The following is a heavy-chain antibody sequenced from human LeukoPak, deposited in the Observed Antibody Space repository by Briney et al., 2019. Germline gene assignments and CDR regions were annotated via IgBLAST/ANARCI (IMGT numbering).Heavy chain of an antibody. CDR2: ISSSSSTI. CDR3: ARDHCSSTSCYAFGWFDP. D-gene: IGHD2-2*01. CDR1: GFTFSSYS. Sequence: QPGGSLRLSCAASGFTFSSYSMNWVRQAPGKGLEWVSCISSSSSTIYYADSVKGRFTISRDNAKNSLYLQMNSLRAEDTAVYYCARDHCSSTSCYAFGWFDPWGQGTLVTVSS. J-gene: IGHJ5*02. V-gene: IGHV3-48*01.